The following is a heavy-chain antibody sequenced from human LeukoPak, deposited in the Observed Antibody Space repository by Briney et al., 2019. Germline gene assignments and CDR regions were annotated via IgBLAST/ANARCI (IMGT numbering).Heavy chain of an antibody. CDR1: GFTFSGYS. CDR2: LGRTGEYK. CDR3: AKVSYYGSGSFIFDC. D-gene: IGHD3-10*01. Sequence: PGGSLRLSCAASGFTFSGYSMSWVRQAPGKGLEWVAGLGRTGEYKYYADSVKGRFTISRDNSKDTVSLQMNSLGAEDTAIYYCAKVSYYGSGSFIFDCWGQGTLVTVSS. J-gene: IGHJ4*02. V-gene: IGHV3-23*01.